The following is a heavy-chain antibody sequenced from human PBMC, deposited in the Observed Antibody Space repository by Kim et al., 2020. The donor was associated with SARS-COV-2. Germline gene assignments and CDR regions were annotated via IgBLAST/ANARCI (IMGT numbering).Heavy chain of an antibody. CDR2: ISFGGDT. V-gene: IGHV4-39*01. CDR1: GGSISGTHYY. D-gene: IGHD3-10*01. Sequence: SETLSLTCTVSGGSISGTHYYWGFIRQPPGKGLEWIGLISFGGDTFYSPSLKSRVTVSFDLSRDQFSLKLRSVTAADTTVYYCARTGGLHSGTWGVDFWGQGTLVSVSS. CDR3: ARTGGLHSGTWGVDF. J-gene: IGHJ4*02.